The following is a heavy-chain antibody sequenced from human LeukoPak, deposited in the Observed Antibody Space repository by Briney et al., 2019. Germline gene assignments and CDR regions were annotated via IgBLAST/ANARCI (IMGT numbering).Heavy chain of an antibody. J-gene: IGHJ5*02. V-gene: IGHV1-2*02. CDR1: GYTFTGYY. Sequence: ASVKVSCKASGYTFTGYYMHWVRQAPGQGLEWMGWINPNSGGTNYAQKFQSRVTMTRDTSISTAYMELSRLRSDDTAVYYCASAGRGYCSSTSCYIFDPWGQGTLVTVSS. CDR2: INPNSGGT. CDR3: ASAGRGYCSSTSCYIFDP. D-gene: IGHD2-2*02.